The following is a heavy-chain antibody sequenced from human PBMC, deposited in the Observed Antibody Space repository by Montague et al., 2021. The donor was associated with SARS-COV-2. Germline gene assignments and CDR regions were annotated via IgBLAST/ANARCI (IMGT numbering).Heavy chain of an antibody. V-gene: IGHV4-59*08. CDR3: ARHSVSEDGTFFRSYFDP. J-gene: IGHJ5*02. D-gene: IGHD1-1*01. CDR2: IFYNGYT. Sequence: LSLTCTVSGGTVRDYYWNWIRQTPGKGLEWIGYIFYNGYTKYNPSLESRVTLSVDTPGNQFFLSLRSVTASDTATYFCARHSVSEDGTFFRSYFDPWGQGAQVIVSS. CDR1: GGTVRDYY.